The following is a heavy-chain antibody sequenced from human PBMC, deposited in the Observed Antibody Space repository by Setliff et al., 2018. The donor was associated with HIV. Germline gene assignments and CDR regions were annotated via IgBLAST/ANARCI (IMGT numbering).Heavy chain of an antibody. J-gene: IGHJ5*02. CDR2: IYYSGST. Sequence: SETLSLTCAIYGGSFSNYYWSWIRHTPGRGLEWIGSIYYSGSTYYNPSLKSRVTISQDTSKNQFSLNLTSVTAADTAVYYCASRVYYYDSNNFLREEGFDPWGQGTLVTVSS. CDR1: GGSFSNYY. D-gene: IGHD3-22*01. V-gene: IGHV4-59*04. CDR3: ASRVYYYDSNNFLREEGFDP.